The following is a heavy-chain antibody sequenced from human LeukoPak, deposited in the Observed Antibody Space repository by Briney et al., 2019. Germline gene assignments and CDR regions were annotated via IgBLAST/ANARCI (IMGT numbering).Heavy chain of an antibody. CDR2: INSDGSGT. Sequence: PGGSMRLCYAASGFIFSSYWMHAVRQAPGKGLVWVSRINSDGSGTFYADSVKGRFTISRDNAKNTLYLQMNSLRAEDTAVYYCARDYYGSGDYWGQGTLVTVSS. CDR1: GFIFSSYW. J-gene: IGHJ4*02. D-gene: IGHD3-10*01. CDR3: ARDYYGSGDY. V-gene: IGHV3-74*01.